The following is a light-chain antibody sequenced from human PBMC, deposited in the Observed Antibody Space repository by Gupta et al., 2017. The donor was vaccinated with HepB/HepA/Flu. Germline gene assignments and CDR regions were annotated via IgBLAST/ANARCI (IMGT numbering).Light chain of an antibody. Sequence: QSVLTQPPSVSGAPGQRVNMSCTGSSSNIGAGYEVHWYQQLPGTAPKLLIYGNSNRPSGVPDRFSGSKSGASASLAITGLQAEDEADYYCQSYDSSLSGWAFGGGTKVTVL. J-gene: IGLJ3*02. V-gene: IGLV1-40*01. CDR2: GNS. CDR3: QSYDSSLSGWA. CDR1: SSNIGAGYE.